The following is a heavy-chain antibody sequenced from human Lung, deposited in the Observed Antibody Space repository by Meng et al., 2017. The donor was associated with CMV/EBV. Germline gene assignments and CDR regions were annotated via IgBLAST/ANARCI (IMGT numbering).Heavy chain of an antibody. CDR1: GFRVNDKD. D-gene: IGHD2-15*01. CDR2: IERGYNT. CDR3: TGGSQLLPNLDY. Sequence: VQVGEVGGGCAQAGGSMTVFCAISGFRVNDKDMRWDRQPPGKGLEWVSIIERGYNTYYADSVKARFTVLRDNSKNNVYLQIDIQRVEDTAVYYCTGGSQLLPNLDYWGQGTLVTVSS. V-gene: IGHV3-66*01. J-gene: IGHJ4*02.